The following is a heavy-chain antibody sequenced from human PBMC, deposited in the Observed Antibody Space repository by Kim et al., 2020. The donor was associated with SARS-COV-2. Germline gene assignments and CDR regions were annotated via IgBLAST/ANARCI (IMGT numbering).Heavy chain of an antibody. CDR2: MDPNSGDT. V-gene: IGHV1-8*01. J-gene: IGHJ5*02. Sequence: ASVKVSCKASGYTFTNYDVNWVRQAPGQGPEWMGWMDPNSGDTGLVQKFQGRVLLTTNTSKDTAYMELRNLRFEDPAVYYCAREFGFGERLPQNWFDPWG. CDR3: AREFGFGERLPQNWFDP. CDR1: GYTFTNYD. D-gene: IGHD3-10*01.